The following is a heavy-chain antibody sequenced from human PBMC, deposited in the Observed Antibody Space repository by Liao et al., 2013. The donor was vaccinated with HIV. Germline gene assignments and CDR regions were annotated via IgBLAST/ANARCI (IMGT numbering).Heavy chain of an antibody. CDR2: ISGTGIT. J-gene: IGHJ4*02. Sequence: QVQLQESGPGLVKPSQTLSLACTVSGDSISSGSNYWSWIRQPAGRGLEWIGRISGTGITNYSPSSRVESPYQLTRPRTSSPEADLCVRPRTRAVYYCARLQRWGLGYLDFWGQGSPG. V-gene: IGHV4-61*02. CDR3: ARLQRWGLGYLDF. CDR1: GDSISSGSNY. D-gene: IGHD2-21*01.